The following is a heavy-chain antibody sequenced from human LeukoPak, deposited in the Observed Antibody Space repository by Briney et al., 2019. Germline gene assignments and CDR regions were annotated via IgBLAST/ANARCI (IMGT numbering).Heavy chain of an antibody. CDR1: GFIFSGYG. V-gene: IGHV3-30*18. J-gene: IGHJ1*01. CDR2: ISYDESNK. CDR3: AKDRIVISFGDVSKH. D-gene: IGHD3-10*01. Sequence: SGGSLRLSCAASGFIFSGYGMHWVRQAPGKGLEWVALISYDESNKHYADSVKGRFTISRDDSKNTLYLQMNSLRVEDTAIYYCAKDRIVISFGDVSKHWGQGTLVTVSS.